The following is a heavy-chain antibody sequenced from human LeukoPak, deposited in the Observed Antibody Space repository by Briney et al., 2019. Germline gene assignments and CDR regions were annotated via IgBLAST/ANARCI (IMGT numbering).Heavy chain of an antibody. D-gene: IGHD2-15*01. J-gene: IGHJ4*02. CDR1: GYTFTSYD. CDR3: AREMAGYCSGGSC. V-gene: IGHV1-8*01. CDR2: MNPNSGNT. Sequence: ASVKVSCKASGYTFTSYDNNWVRQATGQGPEWRGWMNPNSGNTGYAQKFQGRVTMTRNTSISTAYMELSSLRSEDTAVYYCAREMAGYCSGGSCWGQGTLVTVSS.